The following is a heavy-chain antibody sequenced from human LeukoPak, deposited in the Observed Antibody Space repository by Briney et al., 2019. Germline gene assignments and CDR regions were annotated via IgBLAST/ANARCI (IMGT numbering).Heavy chain of an antibody. CDR3: ARGVVLPGYYGRVSWFDP. Sequence: TGGSLRLSCAASGFTFSSYSMNWVRQAPGKGLEWVSSISSSSSYIYYADSVKGRFTISRDNAKNSLYLQMNSLRAEDTAVYYCARGVVLPGYYGRVSWFDPWGQGTLVTVSS. J-gene: IGHJ5*02. CDR2: ISSSSSYI. CDR1: GFTFSSYS. D-gene: IGHD3-9*01. V-gene: IGHV3-21*01.